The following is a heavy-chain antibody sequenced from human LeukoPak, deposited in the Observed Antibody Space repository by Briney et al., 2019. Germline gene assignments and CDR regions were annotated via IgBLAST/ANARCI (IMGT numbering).Heavy chain of an antibody. CDR1: GLTVSSNF. V-gene: IGHV3-53*01. CDR3: ARVPHYHYVMDV. Sequence: GGSLRLSCAACGLTVSSNFMSWVRQAPGKGLECVSVIYSGGRTYYADSVKGRFTISRDNSKNTLYLQMNSLRGEDTAVYYCARVPHYHYVMDVWGKGTTVTVSS. J-gene: IGHJ6*04. CDR2: IYSGGRT.